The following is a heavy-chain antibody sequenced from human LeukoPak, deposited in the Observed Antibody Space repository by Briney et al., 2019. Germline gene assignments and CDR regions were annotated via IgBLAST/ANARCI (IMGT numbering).Heavy chain of an antibody. CDR2: ISSSGSTI. CDR3: AREGYSGYDNFDY. CDR1: GFTVSTNY. J-gene: IGHJ4*02. V-gene: IGHV3-11*04. Sequence: PGGSLRLSCAASGFTVSTNYMSWVRQAPGKGLEWVSYISSSGSTIYYADSVKGRFTISRDNAKNSLYLQMNSLRAEDTAVYYCAREGYSGYDNFDYWGQGTLVTVSS. D-gene: IGHD5-12*01.